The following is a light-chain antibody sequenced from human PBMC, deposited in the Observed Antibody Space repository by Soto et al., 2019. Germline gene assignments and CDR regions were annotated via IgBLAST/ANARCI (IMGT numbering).Light chain of an antibody. V-gene: IGKV3-15*01. J-gene: IGKJ1*01. Sequence: EIVMTQSPATLSVSPGERATLSCRASQSVSSNLAWYQQKPGQAPRLLIYGASTRATGIPARFSGSGSGTEFTLTISSLQSEDFAVYSGQQYNNWPPWTVGQGTKVEIK. CDR2: GAS. CDR3: QQYNNWPPWT. CDR1: QSVSSN.